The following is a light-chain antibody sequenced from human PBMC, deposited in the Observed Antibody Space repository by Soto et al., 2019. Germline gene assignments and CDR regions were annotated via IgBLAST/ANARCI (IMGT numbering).Light chain of an antibody. V-gene: IGLV2-14*01. J-gene: IGLJ2*01. CDR1: SSDVGGYNY. Sequence: QSVLTQPASVSGSPGQSITISCTGTSSDVGGYNYVSWYQQHPGKAPKLMIYEVSNRPSGVSNRFSGSKSGNTASLTISGLQAEDEADYYWSSHTSSSTVVFGGGTKLTVL. CDR3: SSHTSSSTVV. CDR2: EVS.